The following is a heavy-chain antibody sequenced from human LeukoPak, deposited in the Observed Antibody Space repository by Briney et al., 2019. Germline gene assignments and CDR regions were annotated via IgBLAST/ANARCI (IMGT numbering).Heavy chain of an antibody. J-gene: IGHJ4*02. CDR1: RFTFSSYA. CDR3: AKARDDSSGWYAGFDY. V-gene: IGHV3-23*01. Sequence: GGSLRLSCAASRFTFSSYAMSWVRQAPGKGLEWGSTIGGIGGSTYYADSVKGRFTISRDNSKNTLYLQMNSLRAGDTAVYYCAKARDDSSGWYAGFDYWGQGTLVTVSS. D-gene: IGHD6-19*01. CDR2: IGGIGGST.